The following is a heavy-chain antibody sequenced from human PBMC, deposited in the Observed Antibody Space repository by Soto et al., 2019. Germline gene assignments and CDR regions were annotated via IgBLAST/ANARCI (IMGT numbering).Heavy chain of an antibody. CDR2: IWYDGSRK. CDR3: ARDRSGVGQFPDL. J-gene: IGHJ5*02. Sequence: GGSLRLSCAASGFNFGAHAMHWVRQAPGKGLDWVALIWYDGSRKYYADSVKGRFTISRDNSNNTLYLQINSPRADDTAVYYCARDRSGVGQFPDLWGPGTLVTVSS. CDR1: GFNFGAHA. D-gene: IGHD6-25*01. V-gene: IGHV3-33*01.